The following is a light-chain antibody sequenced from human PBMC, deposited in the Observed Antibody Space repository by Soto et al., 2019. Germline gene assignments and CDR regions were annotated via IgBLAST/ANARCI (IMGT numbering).Light chain of an antibody. CDR1: SSNIGNNY. CDR3: GTWDSCLSVLHV. CDR2: DNN. V-gene: IGLV1-51*01. Sequence: QSVLTQPPSVSAAPGQTVTISCSGSSSNIGNNYVSWYQQLPGTAPKVLIYDNNKRPSGIPDRFSGSKSGTSATLVITGLQTGDEADYYCGTWDSCLSVLHVFGTWTKLTVL. J-gene: IGLJ1*01.